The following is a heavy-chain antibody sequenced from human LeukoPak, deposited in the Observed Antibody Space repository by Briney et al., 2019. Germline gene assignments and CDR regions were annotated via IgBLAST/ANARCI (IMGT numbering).Heavy chain of an antibody. CDR3: ARENYYDGSGSPSASAPVDH. V-gene: IGHV1-69*13. D-gene: IGHD3-22*01. J-gene: IGHJ4*02. CDR1: GGTFSSYA. Sequence: ASVKVSCKASGGTFSSYAISWVRQAPGQGLEWMGGIIPIFGTANYAQKFQGRVTITADESTSTAYMELSSLRSDDTAVYYCARENYYDGSGSPSASAPVDHWGQGTLVTVSS. CDR2: IIPIFGTA.